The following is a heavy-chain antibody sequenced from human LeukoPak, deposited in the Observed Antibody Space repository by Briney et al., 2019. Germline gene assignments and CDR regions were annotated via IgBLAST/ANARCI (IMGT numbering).Heavy chain of an antibody. CDR1: GGSISSSSWY. J-gene: IGHJ4*02. V-gene: IGHV4-39*01. CDR3: ARQDDILTGYDYYFDH. D-gene: IGHD3-9*01. CDR2: IYYSGST. Sequence: ASETLSLTCTVSGGSISSSSWYWGWIRQPPGKGLEWIGSIYYSGSTYYNPSLKSRVTISVDRSKNQFSLNLTSVTAADTAVYYCARQDDILTGYDYYFDHWGQGTLVTVSS.